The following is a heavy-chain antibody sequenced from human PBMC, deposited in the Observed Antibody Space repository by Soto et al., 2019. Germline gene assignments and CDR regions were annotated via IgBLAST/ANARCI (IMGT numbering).Heavy chain of an antibody. D-gene: IGHD3-10*01. CDR3: AKGRGGSGSLPPRVDF. Sequence: EVQLLESGGGLVQPGGSLRLSCAASGFTFNNYATTWVRQAPGKGLEWVSAISGGGDTTSYADSVKGRFTVSRDGSKNTRYLQMSSRGAEDTALYYCAKGRGGSGSLPPRVDFWGQGTLVTVSS. CDR1: GFTFNNYA. V-gene: IGHV3-23*01. J-gene: IGHJ4*02. CDR2: ISGGGDTT.